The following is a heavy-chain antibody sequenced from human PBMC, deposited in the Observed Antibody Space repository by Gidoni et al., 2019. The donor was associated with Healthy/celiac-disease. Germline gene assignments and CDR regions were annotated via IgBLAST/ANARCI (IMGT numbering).Heavy chain of an antibody. J-gene: IGHJ3*02. CDR1: GGSISSSSYY. Sequence: QLQLQESGPGLVKPSETLSLTRTVSGGSISSSSYYWGWIRQPPGKGLEWIGSIYYSGSTYYNPSLKSRVTISVDTSKNQCSLKLSSVTAADTAVYYCARGSLATSSGWYQNDAFDIWGQGTMVTVSS. CDR3: ARGSLATSSGWYQNDAFDI. CDR2: IYYSGST. D-gene: IGHD6-19*01. V-gene: IGHV4-39*01.